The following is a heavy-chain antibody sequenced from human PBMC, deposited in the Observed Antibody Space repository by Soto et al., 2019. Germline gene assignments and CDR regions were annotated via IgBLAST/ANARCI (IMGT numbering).Heavy chain of an antibody. CDR3: EIGLSTAMFIYGIYV. CDR1: GYTFTGYY. CDR2: INPNSGGT. J-gene: IGHJ6*02. Sequence: ASVKVSCKASGYTFTGYYMHWVRQAPGQGLEWMGWINPNSGGTNYAQKFQGWVTMTRDMSISTAYMELSRLRSDDTAVYYCEIGLSTAMFIYGIYVCAQGATVTVS. D-gene: IGHD5-18*01. V-gene: IGHV1-2*04.